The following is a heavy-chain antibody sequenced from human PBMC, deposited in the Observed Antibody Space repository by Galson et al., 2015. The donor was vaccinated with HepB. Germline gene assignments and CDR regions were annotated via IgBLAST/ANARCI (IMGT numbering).Heavy chain of an antibody. V-gene: IGHV3-33*08. J-gene: IGHJ4*02. CDR3: ARDTYSGSFHPTVLY. D-gene: IGHD1-26*01. Sequence: LRLSCAASGFTFSSYGMHWVRQAPGKGLEWVAVIWYDGSNKYYVDSVKGRFTISRDNSKNTLYLQMNSLRAEDTAVYYCARDTYSGSFHPTVLYWGQGTLVTVSS. CDR2: IWYDGSNK. CDR1: GFTFSSYG.